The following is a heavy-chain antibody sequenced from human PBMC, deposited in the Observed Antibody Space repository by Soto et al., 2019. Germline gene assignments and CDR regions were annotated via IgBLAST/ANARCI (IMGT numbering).Heavy chain of an antibody. V-gene: IGHV3-23*01. CDR1: GFTFSSYA. D-gene: IGHD2-15*01. J-gene: IGHJ6*02. Sequence: DVQLLESGGHLVQPGGSLRLSCAASGFTFSSYAMSWVRQAPGKGLEWVSSVSAGGDMTYYSDSVKGRFTISRDNSNNALFLQMNSLRTEDTALYYCARGDSGGSGSTASYYYSGLDVWGQGTTVTVS. CDR2: VSAGGDMT. CDR3: ARGDSGGSGSTASYYYSGLDV.